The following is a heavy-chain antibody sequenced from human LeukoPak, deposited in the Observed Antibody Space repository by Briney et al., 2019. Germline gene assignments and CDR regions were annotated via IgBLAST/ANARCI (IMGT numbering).Heavy chain of an antibody. CDR2: ISGSGGST. CDR3: AREGGYDCSSTSCYARDY. D-gene: IGHD2-2*01. Sequence: GGSLRLSCAASGFTFSSYAMSWVRQAPGKGLEWVSAISGSGGSTYYADSVKSRFTISRDNSKNTLYLQMNSLRAEDTAVYYCAREGGYDCSSTSCYARDYWGQGTLVTVSS. J-gene: IGHJ4*02. V-gene: IGHV3-23*01. CDR1: GFTFSSYA.